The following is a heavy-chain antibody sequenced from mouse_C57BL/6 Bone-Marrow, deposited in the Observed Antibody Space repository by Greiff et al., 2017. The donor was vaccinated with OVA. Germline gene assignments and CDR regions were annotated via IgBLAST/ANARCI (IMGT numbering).Heavy chain of an antibody. CDR1: GYAFTNYL. Sequence: VQLQQSGAELVRPGTSVKVSCKASGYAFTNYLIEWVKQRPGQGLEWIGVINPGSGGTNYNEQFKGKATLTADKSSSTAYMQLSSLTSEDSAVYFCARKTNWDWYWGQGTTLTVSS. J-gene: IGHJ2*01. CDR3: ARKTNWDWY. D-gene: IGHD4-1*01. V-gene: IGHV1-54*01. CDR2: INPGSGGT.